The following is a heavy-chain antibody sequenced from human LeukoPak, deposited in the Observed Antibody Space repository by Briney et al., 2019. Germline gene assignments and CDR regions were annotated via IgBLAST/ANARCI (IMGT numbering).Heavy chain of an antibody. V-gene: IGHV4-34*01. CDR3: ARQSANYYDSSGYYYY. CDR1: GGSFSGYY. Sequence: SETLSLTCAVYGGSFSGYYWSWIRQPPGKSLEWIGEINHSGSTNYNPSLKSRVNISVDTSKNQFSLKLSSVTAADTAAYYCARQSANYYDSSGYYYYWGQGTLVTVSS. J-gene: IGHJ4*02. D-gene: IGHD3-22*01. CDR2: INHSGST.